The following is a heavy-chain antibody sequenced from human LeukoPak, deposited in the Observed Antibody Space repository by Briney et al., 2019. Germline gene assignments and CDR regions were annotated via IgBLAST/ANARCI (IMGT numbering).Heavy chain of an antibody. V-gene: IGHV4-59*01. CDR1: GGSISSYY. J-gene: IGHJ4*02. Sequence: SETLSLTCTVSGGSISSYYWSWIRQPPGKGLEWIGYIYYSGSTNYNPSLKSRVTISVDTFKNQFSLKLSSVTAADTAVYYCARDLGGSGSYLDYWGQGTLVTVSS. CDR3: ARDLGGSGSYLDY. CDR2: IYYSGST. D-gene: IGHD3-10*01.